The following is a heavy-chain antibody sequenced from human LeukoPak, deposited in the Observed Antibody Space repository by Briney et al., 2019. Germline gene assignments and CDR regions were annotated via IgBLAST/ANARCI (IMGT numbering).Heavy chain of an antibody. V-gene: IGHV3-30*02. CDR3: AKGWLATIGLDY. CDR1: GFTFSSYG. J-gene: IGHJ4*02. D-gene: IGHD5-12*01. Sequence: GGSLRLSCAASGFTFSSYGLHWVRQAPGKGLEWVAFIRYDGSNKYYADSVKGRFTISRDNSKNTLYLQMNSLRAEDTAVYYCAKGWLATIGLDYWGQGTLVTVSS. CDR2: IRYDGSNK.